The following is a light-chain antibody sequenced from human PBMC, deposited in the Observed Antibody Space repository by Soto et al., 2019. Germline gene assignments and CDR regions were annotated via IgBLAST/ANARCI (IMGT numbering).Light chain of an antibody. CDR1: QSLDNY. J-gene: IGKJ4*01. Sequence: EIVLTQSPATLSLSPGERATLSCRASQSLDNYSAWYQHKPGQAPRLLIYDASTRATDIPARFSGSGSGTDFTLTISSLEPEDFAVYYCQQRGHWPSFGGGTKVEIK. V-gene: IGKV3-11*01. CDR3: QQRGHWPS. CDR2: DAS.